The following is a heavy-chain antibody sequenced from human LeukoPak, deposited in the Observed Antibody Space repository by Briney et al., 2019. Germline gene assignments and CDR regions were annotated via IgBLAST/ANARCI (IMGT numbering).Heavy chain of an antibody. CDR2: MSGSGGST. V-gene: IGHV3-23*01. CDR1: VFTFSSYA. CDR3: AKDLWFGELLPYGMDV. Sequence: RGSLRLSCAASVFTFSSYAMSWVRQAPGQGLEWVSAMSGSGGSTYYEDPVKGRFTNSRDNSKNTLFLQMNSLGDEGTTVYYCAKDLWFGELLPYGMDVWGQGTTITVSS. D-gene: IGHD3-10*01. J-gene: IGHJ6*02.